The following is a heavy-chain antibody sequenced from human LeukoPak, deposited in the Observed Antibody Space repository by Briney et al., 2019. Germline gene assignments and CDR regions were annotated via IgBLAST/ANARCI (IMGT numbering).Heavy chain of an antibody. D-gene: IGHD6-19*01. Sequence: GGSLRLSCAASGFTVSSNYMSWVRQAPGKGLEWVSVIYSGGSTYYADSVKGRFTISRDNSKNTLYLQMNSLRAEDTAVYYCARLPRYSSFYYGMDVWGQGTTVTVSS. J-gene: IGHJ6*02. CDR3: ARLPRYSSFYYGMDV. CDR2: IYSGGST. V-gene: IGHV3-53*01. CDR1: GFTVSSNY.